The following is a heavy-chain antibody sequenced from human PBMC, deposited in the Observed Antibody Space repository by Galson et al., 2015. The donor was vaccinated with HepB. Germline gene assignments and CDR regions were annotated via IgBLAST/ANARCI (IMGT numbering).Heavy chain of an antibody. CDR3: AKLGGGWSLDY. Sequence: SLRLSCAASGFTFSNYGIHWVRQAPGKGPEWVAVIWYDGSIQYYADSVEGRFTISRDNSMNKVYLQMNSLRAEDTAIYYCAKLGGGWSLDYWGQGTLVTVSS. D-gene: IGHD6-19*01. J-gene: IGHJ4*02. CDR1: GFTFSNYG. V-gene: IGHV3-33*03. CDR2: IWYDGSIQ.